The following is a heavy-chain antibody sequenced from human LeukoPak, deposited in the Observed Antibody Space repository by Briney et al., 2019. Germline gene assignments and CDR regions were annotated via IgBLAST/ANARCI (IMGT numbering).Heavy chain of an antibody. CDR1: GFTFSSYA. CDR3: ARDPRRYCSGGSCYRGWFDP. CDR2: ISHDGSNK. J-gene: IGHJ5*02. Sequence: PGRSLRLSCAASGFTFSSYAMHWVRQAPGKGLEGVAVISHDGSNKYYADSVKGRFTISRDNSKNTLYLQMNSLRAEDTAVYYCARDPRRYCSGGSCYRGWFDPWGQGTLVTVSS. V-gene: IGHV3-30-3*01. D-gene: IGHD2-15*01.